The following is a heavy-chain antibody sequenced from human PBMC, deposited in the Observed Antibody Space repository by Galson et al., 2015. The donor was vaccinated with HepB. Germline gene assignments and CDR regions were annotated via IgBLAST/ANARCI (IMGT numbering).Heavy chain of an antibody. J-gene: IGHJ4*02. CDR3: ARGRGGNTY. V-gene: IGHV3-23*01. D-gene: IGHD3-10*01. Sequence: SLRLSCAASGFTFSSYAMSWVRQAPGKGLEWVSAISGSGGSTYYADSVKGRFTISRDNAKNSLYLQMNSLRAEDTAVYYCARGRGGNTYWGQGTLVTVSS. CDR2: ISGSGGST. CDR1: GFTFSSYA.